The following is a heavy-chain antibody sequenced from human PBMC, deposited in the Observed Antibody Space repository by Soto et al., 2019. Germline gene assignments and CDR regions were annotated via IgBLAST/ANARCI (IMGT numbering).Heavy chain of an antibody. CDR2: ISAYNGNT. J-gene: IGHJ5*02. Sequence: GASVKVSCKASGYTFTSYGISWVLQAPGQGLEWMGWISAYNGNTNYAQKLQGRVTMTTDTSTSTAYMELRSLRSDDTAVYYCARDRKRYLGYCSSTSCYTSGTWFDPWGQGTLVTVSS. CDR1: GYTFTSYG. CDR3: ARDRKRYLGYCSSTSCYTSGTWFDP. D-gene: IGHD2-2*02. V-gene: IGHV1-18*01.